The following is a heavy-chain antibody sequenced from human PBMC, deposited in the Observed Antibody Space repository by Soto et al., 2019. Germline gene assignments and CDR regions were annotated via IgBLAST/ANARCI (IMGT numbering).Heavy chain of an antibody. Sequence: GGSLRLSCAASGFTVSSNYMSWVRQAPGKGLEWVSVIYSGGSTYYADSVKGRFTISRDNSKNTLYLQMNSLRAEDTAVYYCARVGYYYDSSGHHDYWGHGTLVTVSS. CDR2: IYSGGST. D-gene: IGHD3-22*01. V-gene: IGHV3-53*01. CDR1: GFTVSSNY. CDR3: ARVGYYYDSSGHHDY. J-gene: IGHJ4*01.